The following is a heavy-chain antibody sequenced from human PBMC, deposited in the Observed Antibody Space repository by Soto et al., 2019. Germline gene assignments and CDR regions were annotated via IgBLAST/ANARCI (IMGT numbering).Heavy chain of an antibody. CDR3: ARHNYGSGSTYFDY. CDR1: GGSISSSSYY. J-gene: IGHJ4*02. V-gene: IGHV4-39*01. Sequence: SETLSLTCTVSGGSISSSSYYLGWIRQPPGKGLEWIGSIYYSGSTYYNPSLKSRVTISVDTSKDQFSLKLSSVTAADTAVYYCARHNYGSGSTYFDYWGQGTRVTVS. CDR2: IYYSGST. D-gene: IGHD3-10*01.